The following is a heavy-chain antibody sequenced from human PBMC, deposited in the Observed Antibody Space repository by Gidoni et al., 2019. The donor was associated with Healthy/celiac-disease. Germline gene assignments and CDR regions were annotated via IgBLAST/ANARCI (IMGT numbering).Heavy chain of an antibody. CDR2: IWYDGSNK. CDR1: GFTFSSYG. V-gene: IGHV3-33*01. CDR3: ASAMGPYGSGSYWVFDY. J-gene: IGHJ4*02. Sequence: QVQLVESGGGVVQPGRSLRLSCAASGFTFSSYGRHWVRQAPGKGLEWVAVIWYDGSNKYYADSVKGRFTISRDNSKNTLYLQMNSLRAEDTAVYYCASAMGPYGSGSYWVFDYWGQGTLVTVSS. D-gene: IGHD3-10*01.